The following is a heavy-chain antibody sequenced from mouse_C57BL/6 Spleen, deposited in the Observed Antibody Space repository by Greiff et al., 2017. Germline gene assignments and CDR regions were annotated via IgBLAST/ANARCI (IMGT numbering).Heavy chain of an antibody. CDR1: GFTFSSYG. D-gene: IGHD2-4*01. J-gene: IGHJ3*01. CDR3: ARQTYDYDPFAY. Sequence: EVKLMESGGDLVKPGGSLKLSCAASGFTFSSYGMSWVRQTPDKRLEWVATISSGGSYTYYPDSVKGRFTISRDNAKNTLYLQMSSLKSEDTAMYYCARQTYDYDPFAYWGQGTLVTVSA. V-gene: IGHV5-6*01. CDR2: ISSGGSYT.